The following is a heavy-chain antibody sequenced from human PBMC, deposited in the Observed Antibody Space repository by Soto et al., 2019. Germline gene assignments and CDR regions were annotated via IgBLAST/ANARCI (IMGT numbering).Heavy chain of an antibody. Sequence: QVQLQESGPGLVKPSETLSLTCTVSGGSVSSGVYYWSWIRQPPGKGLECIGYIYYRGSTNYNPSLKSRVTISVDTSKNQFSLRLGSVTAADTAVYYCARLSMAAAGTPLWFDPWGQGTLVTVSS. CDR1: GGSVSSGVYY. D-gene: IGHD6-13*01. CDR3: ARLSMAAAGTPLWFDP. J-gene: IGHJ5*02. V-gene: IGHV4-61*08. CDR2: IYYRGST.